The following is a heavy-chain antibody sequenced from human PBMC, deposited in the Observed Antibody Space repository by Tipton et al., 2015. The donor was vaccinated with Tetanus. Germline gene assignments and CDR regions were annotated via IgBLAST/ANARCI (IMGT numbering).Heavy chain of an antibody. J-gene: IGHJ3*01. Sequence: QLVQSGAEVKKPGYSVKVSCKASGGTFSSYAISWVRQAPGQGLEWMGGIIPILGTANYAQKFQGRVTITADKSTSTAYMELSSLRPEDTAVYYCAREPKGKARPKAFDFWGQGTMVTVSS. V-gene: IGHV1-69*06. CDR1: GGTFSSYA. CDR2: IIPILGTA. D-gene: IGHD6-6*01. CDR3: AREPKGKARPKAFDF.